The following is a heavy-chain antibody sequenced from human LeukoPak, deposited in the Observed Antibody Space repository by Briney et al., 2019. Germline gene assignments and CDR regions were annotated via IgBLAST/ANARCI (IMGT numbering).Heavy chain of an antibody. Sequence: GGSLRLSCAASGFTFSSYWMSWVRQAPGKGLEWVANIKQDGSEKHYVESVKGRFTISRDNAKHSLYLQMNSLRAEDTAVYYCARAIGHLDYWGQGTLVTVSS. CDR2: IKQDGSEK. V-gene: IGHV3-7*01. J-gene: IGHJ4*02. CDR3: ARAIGHLDY. CDR1: GFTFSSYW. D-gene: IGHD3-22*01.